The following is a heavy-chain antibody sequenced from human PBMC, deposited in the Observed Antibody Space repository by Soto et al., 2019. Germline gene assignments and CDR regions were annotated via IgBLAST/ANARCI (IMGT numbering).Heavy chain of an antibody. CDR3: ARDTKPFGVALQTGLDP. D-gene: IGHD3-3*01. CDR1: GGSITSGGYY. CDR2: IFYTGTT. Sequence: SETLSLTCTVSGGSITSGGYYWNWIRQHPGKGLEWIGYIFYTGTTRYNSALQSRVSISVDSTKNHFSLKLTSVTAADTAVYYCARDTKPFGVALQTGLDPWGPGTMVNVFS. V-gene: IGHV4-31*03. J-gene: IGHJ5*02.